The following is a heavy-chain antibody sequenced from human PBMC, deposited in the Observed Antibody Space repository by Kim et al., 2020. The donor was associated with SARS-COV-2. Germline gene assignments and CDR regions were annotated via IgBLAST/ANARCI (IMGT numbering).Heavy chain of an antibody. Sequence: ASVKVSCKASGYTFTSYYMHWVRQAPGQGLEWMGIINPSGGSTSYAQKFQGRVTMTRDTSMSTVYMELSSLRSEDTAVYYCARGRYYGSGSYYTHNWFDPWGQGTLVTVSS. CDR3: ARGRYYGSGSYYTHNWFDP. D-gene: IGHD3-10*01. J-gene: IGHJ5*02. V-gene: IGHV1-46*01. CDR2: INPSGGST. CDR1: GYTFTSYY.